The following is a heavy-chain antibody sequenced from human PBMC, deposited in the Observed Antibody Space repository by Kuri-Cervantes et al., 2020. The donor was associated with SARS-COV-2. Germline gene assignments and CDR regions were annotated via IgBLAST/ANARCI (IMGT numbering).Heavy chain of an antibody. CDR3: ERENPQPSLWSGELGVAFDI. CDR2: ISAYNVNT. V-gene: IGHV1-18*01. D-gene: IGHD3-10*01. CDR1: GYTFTSSG. J-gene: IGHJ3*02. Sequence: ASVKVSCKASGYTFTSSGIGWVRQTPGQGLEWMGWISAYNVNTNYAQKLQGRVTMTTDTTTSTAYIELRSMRSDDTAVYYCERENPQPSLWSGELGVAFDIWGQGTMVTVSS.